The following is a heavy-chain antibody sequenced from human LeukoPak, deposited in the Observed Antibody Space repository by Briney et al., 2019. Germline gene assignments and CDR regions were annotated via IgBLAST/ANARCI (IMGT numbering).Heavy chain of an antibody. Sequence: APVKVSCKVSGYTLTELSMHWVRQAPGKGLEWMGGFDPEDGETIYAQKFQGRVTMTEDTSTDTAYMELSSLRSEDTAVYYCATDLGEVTVDTALNPPRDYWGQGTLVTVSS. J-gene: IGHJ4*02. CDR3: ATDLGEVTVDTALNPPRDY. CDR1: GYTLTELS. V-gene: IGHV1-24*01. D-gene: IGHD5-18*01. CDR2: FDPEDGET.